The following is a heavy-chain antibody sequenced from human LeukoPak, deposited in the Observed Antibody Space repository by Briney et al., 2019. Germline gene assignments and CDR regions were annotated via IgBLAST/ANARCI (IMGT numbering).Heavy chain of an antibody. CDR1: GFTFSSYG. CDR2: ISGSGGST. V-gene: IGHV3-23*01. J-gene: IGHJ4*02. Sequence: PGGSLRLSCAASGFTFSSYGMSWVRQAPGKGLEWVSGISGSGGSTYYADSVKGRFTISRDKSKNTMYLHMNSLSDEDTAVYYCAKGPSTVTTRGYFDYWGQGTLVTVSS. CDR3: AKGPSTVTTRGYFDY. D-gene: IGHD4-17*01.